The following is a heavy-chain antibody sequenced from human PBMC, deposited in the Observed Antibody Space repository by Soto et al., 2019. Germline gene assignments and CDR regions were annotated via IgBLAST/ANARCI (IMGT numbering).Heavy chain of an antibody. Sequence: SETLSLTCTVSGGSISSGGFYWSWIRQHPGKGLEWTGYIYYSGSTHYIPSLKSRITISIDTSKNQFALKLSSVTAADTAVYYCARASSSSDAFDIWGQGTMVTVSS. V-gene: IGHV4-31*03. D-gene: IGHD6-6*01. CDR1: GGSISSGGFY. CDR2: IYYSGST. J-gene: IGHJ3*02. CDR3: ARASSSSDAFDI.